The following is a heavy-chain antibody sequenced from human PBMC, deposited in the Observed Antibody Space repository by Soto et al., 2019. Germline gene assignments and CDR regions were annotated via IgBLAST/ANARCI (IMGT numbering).Heavy chain of an antibody. V-gene: IGHV4-34*01. CDR1: GGSFSGYY. Sequence: PSETLSLTCAVYGGSFSGYYWSWIRQPPGKGLEWIGEINHSGSTNYNPSLKSRVTISVDTSKNQFSLKLSSVTAADTAVYYCARAWVQLWDVVDYWGQGTLVTVSS. D-gene: IGHD5-18*01. CDR3: ARAWVQLWDVVDY. CDR2: INHSGST. J-gene: IGHJ4*02.